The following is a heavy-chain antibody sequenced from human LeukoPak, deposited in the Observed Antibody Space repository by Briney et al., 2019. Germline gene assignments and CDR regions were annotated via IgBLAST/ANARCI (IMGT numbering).Heavy chain of an antibody. CDR3: ARDQGDDYYDQES. CDR2: ISGSGGST. D-gene: IGHD3-22*01. CDR1: GFTFSSYA. Sequence: PGGSLRLSCAASGFTFSSYAMSWVRQAPGKGLEWVSAISGSGGSTYYADSVKGRFTISRDNSKNTLYLQVNSLRAEDTAVYYCARDQGDDYYDQESWGQGTLVTVSS. J-gene: IGHJ4*02. V-gene: IGHV3-23*01.